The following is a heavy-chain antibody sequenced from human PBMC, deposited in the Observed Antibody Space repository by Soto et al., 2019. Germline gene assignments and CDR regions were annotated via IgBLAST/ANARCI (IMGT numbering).Heavy chain of an antibody. V-gene: IGHV4-34*01. CDR2: INHSGST. CDR3: ARGARRYDFWSGYSLRYYYYYGMDV. J-gene: IGHJ6*02. D-gene: IGHD3-3*01. CDR1: GGSFRGYY. Sequence: SEPLSLTCAVYGGSFRGYYWSWIRQPPGKGLEWIGEINHSGSTNYNPSLKSRVTISVDTSKNQFSLKLSSVTAADTAVYYCARGARRYDFWSGYSLRYYYYYGMDVWGQGTTVTVSS.